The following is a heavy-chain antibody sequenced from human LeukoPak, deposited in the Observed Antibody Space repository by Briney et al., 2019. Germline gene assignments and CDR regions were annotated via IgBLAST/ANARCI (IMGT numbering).Heavy chain of an antibody. CDR3: ARVLIYCTTTTCLREAFDI. D-gene: IGHD2-2*01. V-gene: IGHV1-2*04. CDR1: GGTFSSYA. J-gene: IGHJ3*02. CDR2: INANNGDT. Sequence: ASVKVSCKASGGTFSSYAISWVRQAPGQGLEWMGWINANNGDTNYAQKFQGWVTMTRDTSISTAYMELTRLGSDDTAVYYCARVLIYCTTTTCLREAFDIWGQGTLVTVSS.